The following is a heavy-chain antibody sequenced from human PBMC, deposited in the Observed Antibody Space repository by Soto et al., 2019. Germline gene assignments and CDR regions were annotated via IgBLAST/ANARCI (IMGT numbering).Heavy chain of an antibody. CDR2: IIPIFGTA. J-gene: IGHJ6*02. D-gene: IGHD5-18*01. CDR1: GGTFSSYA. Sequence: QVQLVQSGAEVKKPGSSVKVSCKASGGTFSSYAISWVRQAPGQGLEWMGGIIPIFGTANYAQKFQGRVTITAXXSXSXXYMELSSLRSEDTAVYYCARIQLWSRGYYYYGMDVWGQGTTVTVSS. V-gene: IGHV1-69*12. CDR3: ARIQLWSRGYYYYGMDV.